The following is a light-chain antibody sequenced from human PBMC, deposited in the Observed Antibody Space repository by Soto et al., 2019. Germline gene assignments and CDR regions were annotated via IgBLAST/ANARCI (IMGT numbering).Light chain of an antibody. V-gene: IGLV4-69*01. J-gene: IGLJ2*01. CDR3: QTWGTGSVV. CDR2: LNSDGRH. Sequence: QSVLTQSPSASASLGASVKLTCTLSSGHSHYAIAWHRQQPEKGPRYLMKLNSDGRHIKGDGIPDRFSGSSSGAERYLTISSLQSEDEADYYCQTWGTGSVVFGGGTKLTVL. CDR1: SGHSHYA.